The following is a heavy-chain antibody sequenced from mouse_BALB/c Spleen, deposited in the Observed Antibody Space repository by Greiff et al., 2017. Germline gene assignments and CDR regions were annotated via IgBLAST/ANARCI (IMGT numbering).Heavy chain of an antibody. CDR2: ISYSGST. CDR1: GDSITSGY. D-gene: IGHD2-2*01. J-gene: IGHJ2*01. Sequence: EVQLQESGPSLVKPSQTLSLTCSVTGDSITSGYWNWIRKFPGNKLEYMGYISYSGSTYYNPSLKSRISITRDTSKNQYYLQLNSVTTEDTATYYCARWRGYYGYDVGGYYFDYWGQGTTLTVSS. V-gene: IGHV3-8*02. CDR3: ARWRGYYGYDVGGYYFDY.